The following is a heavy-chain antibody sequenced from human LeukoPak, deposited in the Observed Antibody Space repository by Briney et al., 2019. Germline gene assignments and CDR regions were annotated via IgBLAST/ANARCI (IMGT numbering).Heavy chain of an antibody. CDR1: GFTFSSYA. CDR2: ISGSGGST. D-gene: IGHD3-22*01. J-gene: IGHJ4*02. V-gene: IGHV3-23*01. CDR3: AKGSPQYYYDSSGPFDY. Sequence: PGGSLRLPCAASGFTFSSYAMSWVRQAPGKGLEWVSAISGSGGSTYYADSVKGRFTISRDNSKNTLYLQMNSLRAEDTAVYYCAKGSPQYYYDSSGPFDYWGQGTLVTVSS.